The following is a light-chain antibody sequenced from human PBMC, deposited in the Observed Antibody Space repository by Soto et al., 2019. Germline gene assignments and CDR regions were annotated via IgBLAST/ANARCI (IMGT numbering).Light chain of an antibody. CDR1: QSISSF. J-gene: IGKJ1*01. V-gene: IGKV1-5*03. CDR3: QQYNSYS. CDR2: KAS. Sequence: DIQMTQSPSTLSSSVGDRVTITCRASQSISSFLAWYQQKPWKAPKLLIYKASSLESGVPSRFSGSGSGTEFTLTISSLQPDDFATYYCQQYNSYSFGQGTKVDIK.